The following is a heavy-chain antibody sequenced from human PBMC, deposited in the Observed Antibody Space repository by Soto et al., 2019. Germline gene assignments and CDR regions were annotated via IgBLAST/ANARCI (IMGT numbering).Heavy chain of an antibody. J-gene: IGHJ4*02. CDR3: ARRVVANGRTFDY. CDR1: GFTFSSYA. D-gene: IGHD2-15*01. V-gene: IGHV3-23*01. Sequence: EVQLLESGRGLVQPGGSLRLSCAASGFTFSSYAMSWVRQAPGKGLEWVSAISGSGGSTYYADSVKGRFTISRDNSKNTLYLQMNSLRAEDTAVYYCARRVVANGRTFDYWGQGTLVTVSS. CDR2: ISGSGGST.